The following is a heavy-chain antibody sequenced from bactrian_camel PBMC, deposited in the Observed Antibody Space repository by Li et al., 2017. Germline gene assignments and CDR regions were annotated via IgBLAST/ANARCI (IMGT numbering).Heavy chain of an antibody. V-gene: IGHV3S60*01. Sequence: QVQLVESGGGSVQAGGSLRLSCVGSGYTFRACSMGWYRQAPGKEREGVSCITSTGGYAYYADAVKGRFTISRDTTKNRVVLQMNSLKPEDTAMYYCANPTSMGWGARFNYWGQGTQVTVS. CDR1: GYTFRACS. D-gene: IGHD5*01. CDR3: ANPTSMGWGARFNY. CDR2: ITSTGGYA. J-gene: IGHJ4*01.